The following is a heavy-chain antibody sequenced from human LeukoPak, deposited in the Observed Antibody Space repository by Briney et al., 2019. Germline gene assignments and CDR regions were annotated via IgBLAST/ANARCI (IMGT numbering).Heavy chain of an antibody. D-gene: IGHD4-23*01. CDR3: ATDPVANGRFDY. V-gene: IGHV1-18*01. CDR2: ISAYNGNT. Sequence: ASVKVSCKASGYTFTSYGISWVRQAPGQGLEWMGWISAYNGNTNYAQKLQGRVTMTTDTSTSTAYMELRSLRSDDTAVYYCATDPVANGRFDYWGQGTPVTVSS. CDR1: GYTFTSYG. J-gene: IGHJ4*02.